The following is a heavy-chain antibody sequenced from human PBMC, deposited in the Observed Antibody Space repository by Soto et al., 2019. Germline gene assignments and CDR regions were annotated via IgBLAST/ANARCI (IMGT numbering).Heavy chain of an antibody. Sequence: GSLIVPCAASGFTFSIDSMNWVRQAPGKGLEWVSSISSSSSYIYYAGSVKGRFTISRDNAKNSLYLQMNSLRAEDTAVYYCARVGQLPYYYYGMDVWGQGTTGT. V-gene: IGHV3-21*01. CDR1: GFTFSIDS. CDR3: ARVGQLPYYYYGMDV. J-gene: IGHJ6*02. CDR2: ISSSSSYI. D-gene: IGHD1-26*01.